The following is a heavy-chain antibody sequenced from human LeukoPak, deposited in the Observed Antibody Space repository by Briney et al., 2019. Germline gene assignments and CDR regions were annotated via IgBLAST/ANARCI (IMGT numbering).Heavy chain of an antibody. D-gene: IGHD2-15*01. CDR1: RYNFTNHW. Sequence: GESLKISCKGSRYNFTNHWIGWVRHMPGKGLQWMGIIYPGDSDTRYNPSFEGQVIISADKSMSNAYLQWSSLKASDTAMYYCARQIQGPRGCSGYSCYSAPFDYWGQGTLVTVSS. CDR3: ARQIQGPRGCSGYSCYSAPFDY. V-gene: IGHV5-51*01. CDR2: IYPGDSDT. J-gene: IGHJ4*02.